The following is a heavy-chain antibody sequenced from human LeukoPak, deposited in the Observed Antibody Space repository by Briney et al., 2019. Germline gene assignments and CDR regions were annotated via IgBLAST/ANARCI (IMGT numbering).Heavy chain of an antibody. D-gene: IGHD3-3*01. V-gene: IGHV4-34*01. CDR2: INHSGST. Sequence: PGGSLRLSCAVSGFTVISTHMSWVRQPPGKGLEWIGEINHSGSTNYNPSLTSRVTISVDTSKNQFSLKLSSVTAADTAVYYCARLKDFWSGYYGAFDIWGQGTMVTVSS. CDR3: ARLKDFWSGYYGAFDI. J-gene: IGHJ3*02. CDR1: GFTVISTH.